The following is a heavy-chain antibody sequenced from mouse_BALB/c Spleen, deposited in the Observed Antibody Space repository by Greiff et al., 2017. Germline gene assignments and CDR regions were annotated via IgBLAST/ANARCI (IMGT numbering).Heavy chain of an antibody. Sequence: EVMLVESGGGLVQPGGSLRLSCATSGFTFTDYYMSWVRQPPGKALEWLGFIRNKANGYTTEYSASVKGRFTISRDNSQSILYLQMNTLRAEDSATYYCARDPPYGGGFAYWGQGTLVTVSA. J-gene: IGHJ3*01. CDR2: IRNKANGYTT. CDR1: GFTFTDYY. D-gene: IGHD1-1*02. V-gene: IGHV7-3*02. CDR3: ARDPPYGGGFAY.